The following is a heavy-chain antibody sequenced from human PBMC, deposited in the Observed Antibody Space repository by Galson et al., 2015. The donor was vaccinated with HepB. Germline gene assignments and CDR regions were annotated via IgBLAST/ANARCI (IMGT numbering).Heavy chain of an antibody. J-gene: IGHJ4*02. Sequence: SVKVSCKASGGTFSSYTISWVRQAPGQGLEWMGRIIPILGIANYAQKFQGRVTITADKSTSTAYMELSSLRSEDTAVYYCASHKVDSSGYHYFDYWGQGTLVTVSS. CDR3: ASHKVDSSGYHYFDY. V-gene: IGHV1-69*02. CDR2: IIPILGIA. D-gene: IGHD3-22*01. CDR1: GGTFSSYT.